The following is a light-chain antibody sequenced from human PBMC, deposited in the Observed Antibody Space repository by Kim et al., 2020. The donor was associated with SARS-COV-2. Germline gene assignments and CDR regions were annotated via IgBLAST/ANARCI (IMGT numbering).Light chain of an antibody. Sequence: SPGESATLSSRASQSVNSNNLAGYQRKPGQAPRLLIYGAFSRATGIPDRFSGSGSGTDFTLTINRLEPEDFAVYDCQQYGSSPETFGGGTKVDIK. J-gene: IGKJ4*01. CDR2: GAF. CDR1: QSVNSNN. V-gene: IGKV3-20*01. CDR3: QQYGSSPET.